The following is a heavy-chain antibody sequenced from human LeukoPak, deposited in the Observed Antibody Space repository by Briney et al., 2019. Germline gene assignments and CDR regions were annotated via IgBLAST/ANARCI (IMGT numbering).Heavy chain of an antibody. Sequence: GASVTVSFTASGYTFTVYYMHWVRQAPGQGLEWMGWINPNSGGTNYSQKFQGRVTMTRDTSISTAYMELSRLRSDDTAVYYCARDRLITIFGVVIVPFDPWGQGTLVTVSS. D-gene: IGHD3-3*01. V-gene: IGHV1-2*02. CDR2: INPNSGGT. CDR1: GYTFTVYY. CDR3: ARDRLITIFGVVIVPFDP. J-gene: IGHJ5*02.